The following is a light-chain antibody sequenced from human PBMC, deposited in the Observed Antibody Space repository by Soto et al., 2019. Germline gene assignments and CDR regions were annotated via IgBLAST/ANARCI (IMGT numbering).Light chain of an antibody. CDR2: DAS. V-gene: IGKV3-11*01. J-gene: IGKJ1*01. Sequence: EIVLTQSPATLSLSPGERATLSCRASQSVSSYLAWYQQKPGQAPRLLIYDASNRATGIPARFSGSGSGTEFTLTISSLEPEDFAVYYCQQWRTFGQGTKVEIK. CDR3: QQWRT. CDR1: QSVSSY.